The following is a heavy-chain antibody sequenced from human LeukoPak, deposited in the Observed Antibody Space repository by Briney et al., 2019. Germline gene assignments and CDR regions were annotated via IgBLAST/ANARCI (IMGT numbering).Heavy chain of an antibody. CDR2: INPNSGGT. J-gene: IGHJ4*02. D-gene: IGHD3-3*01. CDR3: ARDLGDDFWSGYTYYFDY. Sequence: ASVKVSCKASGYTFTGYYMHWVRQAPGQGLEWMGWINPNSGGTNYAQKFQGRVTMTRDTSISTAYMELSRRRSDDTAVYYCARDLGDDFWSGYTYYFDYWGQGTLVTVSS. CDR1: GYTFTGYY. V-gene: IGHV1-2*02.